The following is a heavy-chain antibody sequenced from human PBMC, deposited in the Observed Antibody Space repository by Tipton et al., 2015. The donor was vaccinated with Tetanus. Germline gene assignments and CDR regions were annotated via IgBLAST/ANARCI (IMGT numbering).Heavy chain of an antibody. J-gene: IGHJ4*02. V-gene: IGHV4-31*03. Sequence: TLSLTCTVSGGSISSGGYYWSWIRQHPGKGLELIGYIYYSGSTYYNPSLKSRVTISVDTSKNQFSLKLSSVTAADTAVYYCARFRYCGSTSCPTEYYFDYWGQGALVTVSS. CDR2: IYYSGST. CDR1: GGSISSGGYY. CDR3: ARFRYCGSTSCPTEYYFDY. D-gene: IGHD2-2*01.